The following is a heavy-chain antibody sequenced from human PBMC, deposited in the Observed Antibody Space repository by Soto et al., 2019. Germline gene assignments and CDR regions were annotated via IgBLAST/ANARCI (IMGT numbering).Heavy chain of an antibody. J-gene: IGHJ4*02. CDR2: IVVGSGNT. V-gene: IGHV1-58*01. Sequence: SVKVSCKASGFTFTTSAVQWVRQVRGQRLEWIGWIVVGSGNTNFAQKFQERVTITRDMSTSTSYMELSSLRSEDTAVYYCAAARGDLSVYYFDYWGREPWSPSPQ. CDR3: AAARGDLSVYYFDY. CDR1: GFTFTTSA.